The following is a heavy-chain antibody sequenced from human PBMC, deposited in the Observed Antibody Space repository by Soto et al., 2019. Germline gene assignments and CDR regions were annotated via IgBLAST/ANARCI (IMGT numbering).Heavy chain of an antibody. V-gene: IGHV4-59*08. J-gene: IGHJ6*02. Sequence: QVQLQESGPGLVKPSETLSLSCTVSGGSISSYYWSWIRQPPGKGMEWIGYVHHSWGSTYNPSLQSRSAISLDTAKSQFSLKRTSVTATDTAVYYCARQGFGALHGLVDVWGQGTTVTVSS. CDR3: ARQGFGALHGLVDV. CDR1: GGSISSYY. CDR2: VHHSWGS. D-gene: IGHD3-10*01.